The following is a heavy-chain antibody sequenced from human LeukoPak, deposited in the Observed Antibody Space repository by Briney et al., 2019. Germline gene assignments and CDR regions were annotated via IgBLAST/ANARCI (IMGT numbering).Heavy chain of an antibody. CDR3: ARGSGYYGEDFEY. V-gene: IGHV4-38-2*02. Sequence: SETLSLTCTASGYSISSGYYWGWIRQPPGKGLEWIGSIYHSGSTYYNPSLKSRVTISVDTSKNQFSLKLSSVTAADTAVYYCARGSGYYGEDFEYWGQGTLVTVSS. J-gene: IGHJ4*02. CDR1: GYSISSGYY. CDR2: IYHSGST. D-gene: IGHD3-22*01.